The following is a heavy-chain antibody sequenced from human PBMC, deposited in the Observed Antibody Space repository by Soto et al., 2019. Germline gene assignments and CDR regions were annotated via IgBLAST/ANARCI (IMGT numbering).Heavy chain of an antibody. CDR3: ARAPGHLGLYMDV. J-gene: IGHJ6*03. CDR2: IYYSGST. V-gene: IGHV4-59*01. CDR1: GGSISSYY. Sequence: PSETLSLTCTVSGGSISSYYWSWIRQPPGKGLEWIGYIYYSGSTNYNPSLKSRVTISVDTSKNQFSLKLSSVTAADTAVYYCARAPGHLGLYMDVWGKGTTVTVSS.